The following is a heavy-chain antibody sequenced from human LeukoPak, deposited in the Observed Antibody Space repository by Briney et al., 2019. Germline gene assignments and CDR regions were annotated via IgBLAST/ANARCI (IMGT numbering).Heavy chain of an antibody. CDR1: GFTFSSYW. J-gene: IGHJ4*02. D-gene: IGHD3-10*01. CDR3: ARDAASGMVRGVPTY. Sequence: SGGSLRLSCAASGFTFSSYWMHWVRQAPGKGLVWVSRINSDGSSTSYADSVKGRFTISRDNAKNTLYLQMNSLRAEDTAVYYCARDAASGMVRGVPTYWGQGTPVTVSS. V-gene: IGHV3-74*01. CDR2: INSDGSST.